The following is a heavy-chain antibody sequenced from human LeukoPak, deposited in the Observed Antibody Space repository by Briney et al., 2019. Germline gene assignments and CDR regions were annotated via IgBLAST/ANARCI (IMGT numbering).Heavy chain of an antibody. J-gene: IGHJ3*02. Sequence: PSETLSLTCTVSGGSISSYYWSWIRQPPGKGLEWIGEISHSGTTNYNPSLKSRVTISVDKSKNQFSLKLSSVTAADTAVYYCARPRESSNAFDIWGQGTMVTVS. CDR3: ARPRESSNAFDI. CDR1: GGSISSYY. CDR2: ISHSGTT. V-gene: IGHV4-59*12. D-gene: IGHD3-10*01.